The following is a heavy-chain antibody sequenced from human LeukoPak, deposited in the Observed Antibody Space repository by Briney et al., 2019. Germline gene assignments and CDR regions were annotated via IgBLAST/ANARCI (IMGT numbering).Heavy chain of an antibody. V-gene: IGHV4-59*01. CDR1: GGSISSYY. J-gene: IGHJ4*02. CDR3: ARAYDILTNYFDY. Sequence: SETLSLTCTVSGGSISSYYWSWVRQPPGKGLEWIGCIYYSGSTNYNPSLKSRVTISVDTSKNQFSLKLSSVTAADTAVYYCARAYDILTNYFDYWGQGTLVTVSS. D-gene: IGHD3-9*01. CDR2: IYYSGST.